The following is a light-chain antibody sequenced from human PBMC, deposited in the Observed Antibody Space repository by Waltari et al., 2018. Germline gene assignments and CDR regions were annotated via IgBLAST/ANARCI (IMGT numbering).Light chain of an antibody. J-gene: IGKJ2*01. Sequence: EIVLTPSPGTLSLSPGERAPLPRRASQSLTKKYLAWYQQKPGQAPRLLIYGASSRAAGIPDRFSGSGSGTDFTLTISRLEPEDFAVYYCQQYGSSVMYTFGQGTKLEIK. CDR3: QQYGSSVMYT. V-gene: IGKV3-20*01. CDR2: GAS. CDR1: QSLTKKY.